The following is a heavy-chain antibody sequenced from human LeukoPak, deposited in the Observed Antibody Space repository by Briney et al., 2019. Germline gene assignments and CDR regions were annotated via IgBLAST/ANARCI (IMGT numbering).Heavy chain of an antibody. D-gene: IGHD3/OR15-3a*01. CDR1: GSSFTSYW. CDR3: ARAGTGDVRFFDY. V-gene: IGHV5-51*01. Sequence: GASLQISCKGSGSSFTSYWIGWVRPVPGKGLEWMAIIYPGDSDTRYSPSFQGQVTISADKSISTAYLQWSSLEASDTAMYYCARAGTGDVRFFDYRGQGTLVTVSS. CDR2: IYPGDSDT. J-gene: IGHJ4*02.